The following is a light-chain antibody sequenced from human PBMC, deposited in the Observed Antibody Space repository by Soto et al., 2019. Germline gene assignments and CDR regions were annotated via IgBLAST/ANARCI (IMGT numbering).Light chain of an antibody. V-gene: IGKV1-5*03. J-gene: IGKJ1*01. CDR2: KAS. Sequence: DIQMTQSPTTLSGSVGDRVTITCRASQTIRSWLAWYQPKQGKAPKLXIYKASTLKSGVQSRFSGSGSGTEFTLTISSLQPDDFATYYCQHYNSCSEAFGQGTKVDIK. CDR3: QHYNSCSEA. CDR1: QTIRSW.